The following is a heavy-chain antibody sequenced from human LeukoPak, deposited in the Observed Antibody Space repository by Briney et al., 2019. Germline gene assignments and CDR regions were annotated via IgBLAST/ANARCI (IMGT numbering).Heavy chain of an antibody. CDR3: AREGSWHNWFDP. V-gene: IGHV4-59*12. J-gene: IGHJ5*02. CDR2: IFHSGST. D-gene: IGHD6-13*01. Sequence: SETLSLTCTVSGGSISSYYWSWIRQPPGKGLEWIGYIFHSGSTKYNPSLKSRVTISVDTSKNQFSLKLSSVTAADTAVYYCAREGSWHNWFDPWGQGTLVTVSS. CDR1: GGSISSYY.